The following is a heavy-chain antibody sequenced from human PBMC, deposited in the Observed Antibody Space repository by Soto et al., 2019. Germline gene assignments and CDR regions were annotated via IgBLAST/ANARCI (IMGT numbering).Heavy chain of an antibody. CDR1: GFTFSDYS. D-gene: IGHD1-26*01. J-gene: IGHJ4*02. CDR2: ITPDSETR. CDR3: APNSAREAG. Sequence: EVQLVESGGGLVQPGGSLRLSCVASGFTFSDYSMNWVRQAPGKGLEWVSYITPDSETRYYADSVQGRFTISRDNAKSSLYLQMNGLRDEDTAVYYCAPNSAREAGWGQGTLVIVSS. V-gene: IGHV3-48*02.